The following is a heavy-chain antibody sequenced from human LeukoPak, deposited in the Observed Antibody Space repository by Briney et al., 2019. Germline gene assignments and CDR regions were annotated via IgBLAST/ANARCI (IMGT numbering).Heavy chain of an antibody. J-gene: IGHJ4*02. Sequence: ASVKVSCKASGYTFTSYGISWVRQAPGQGLEWMGWISAYNGNTNYAQKFQGRVTMTRDTSISTAYMELSRLRSDDTAVYYCARVDYDRDDGYWGQGTLVTVSS. V-gene: IGHV1-18*01. CDR1: GYTFTSYG. CDR3: ARVDYDRDDGY. CDR2: ISAYNGNT. D-gene: IGHD3-22*01.